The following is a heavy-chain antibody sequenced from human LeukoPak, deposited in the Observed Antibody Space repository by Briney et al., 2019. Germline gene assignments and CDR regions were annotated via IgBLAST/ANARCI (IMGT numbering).Heavy chain of an antibody. Sequence: SETLSLTCAVSGGSISTYYWSWIRQPPGKGLEWIGYIYYSGSTDYNSSLKSRVTISVDMSKNQFSLNLSSVTAADTAVYYCARASLILKGPQKLYYFDYWGQGTLVSVSS. CDR1: GGSISTYY. V-gene: IGHV4-59*01. CDR3: ARASLILKGPQKLYYFDY. J-gene: IGHJ4*02. D-gene: IGHD3/OR15-3a*01. CDR2: IYYSGST.